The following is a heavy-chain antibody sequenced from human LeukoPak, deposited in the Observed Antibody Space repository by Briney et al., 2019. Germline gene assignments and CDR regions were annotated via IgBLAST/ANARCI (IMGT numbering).Heavy chain of an antibody. D-gene: IGHD3-22*01. Sequence: ASVKVSCKASGYTFSTYDINWVRQATGQGLEWMGWMNPNSGNTGYAQQFQGRVTMTRDTSITTAYMELSSLRSEDTAVYYCARGLYYDSSGYYFDYWGQGTLLTVSS. V-gene: IGHV1-8*01. CDR3: ARGLYYDSSGYYFDY. CDR1: GYTFSTYD. J-gene: IGHJ4*02. CDR2: MNPNSGNT.